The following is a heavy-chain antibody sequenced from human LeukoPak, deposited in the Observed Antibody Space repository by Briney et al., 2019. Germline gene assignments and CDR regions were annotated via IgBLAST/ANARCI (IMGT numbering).Heavy chain of an antibody. CDR1: GFTVNNNY. CDR3: ARGQGA. J-gene: IGHJ5*02. V-gene: IGHV3-53*01. CDR2: IYIGGGT. Sequence: GGSLRLSCAASGFTVNNNYMSWVRQAPGKGLEWVAVIYIGGGTYYAASVKGRFTIFRDTSKNTLFLQMNSLRADDTAMYYCARGQGAWGQGTLVTVSS.